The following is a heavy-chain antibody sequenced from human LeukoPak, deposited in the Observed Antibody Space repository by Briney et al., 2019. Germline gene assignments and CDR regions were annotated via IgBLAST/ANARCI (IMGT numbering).Heavy chain of an antibody. CDR3: ARDRIVGATSPGGY. CDR1: GFTFDDYA. CDR2: INWNGSST. J-gene: IGHJ4*02. Sequence: PGGSLRLSCAASGFTFDDYAMTWVRQAPGKGLEWVSGINWNGSSTGYADSVKGRFTISRGNAKNSLYLQMNSLRAEDTAFYYCARDRIVGATSPGGYWGQGTLVTVSS. D-gene: IGHD1-26*01. V-gene: IGHV3-20*04.